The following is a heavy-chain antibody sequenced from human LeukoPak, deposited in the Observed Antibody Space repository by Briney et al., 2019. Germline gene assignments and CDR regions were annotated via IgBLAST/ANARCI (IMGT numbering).Heavy chain of an antibody. D-gene: IGHD3-9*01. CDR2: IDYDSSHI. V-gene: IGHV3-21*01. CDR1: GFTFSNSA. CDR3: ARDPLRYLRVGHYDY. J-gene: IGHJ4*02. Sequence: GGSLRLSCAASGFTFSNSAMNWVRQAPGKGLEWVSPIDYDSSHIYYAASVRGRFTISRDNARHSVYLQMNSLRVEDTAVYYCARDPLRYLRVGHYDYWGQGTLVAVSS.